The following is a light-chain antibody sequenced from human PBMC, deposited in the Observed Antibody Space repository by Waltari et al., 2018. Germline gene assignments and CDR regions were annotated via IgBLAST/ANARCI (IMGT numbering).Light chain of an antibody. CDR2: EVL. J-gene: IGLJ2*01. V-gene: IGLV2-23*02. CDR3: CSYASSSPRLI. Sequence: QSALTQPASVSGSLGKSISISCSGTYSNVGSYDLVSWYHQRPGEDPKLLIYEVLKRPSVISNRFSCSKSGNAASLTISALQPEDEGTYYCCSYASSSPRLIFGGGTELSVL. CDR1: YSNVGSYDL.